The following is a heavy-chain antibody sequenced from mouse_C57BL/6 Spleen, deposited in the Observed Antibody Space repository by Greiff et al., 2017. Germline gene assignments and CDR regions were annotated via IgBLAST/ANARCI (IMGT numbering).Heavy chain of an antibody. CDR1: GFSLSTFGMG. CDR2: IWWDADK. J-gene: IGHJ1*03. CDR3: ARMTYGSSRGYFDV. Sequence: QVTLKVSGPGILQPSQTLSLTCSFSGFSLSTFGMGVGWIRQPSGKGLEWLAHIWWDADKYYNPALKSRLTISKDTSKNQVFLKIANVDTADTATYYCARMTYGSSRGYFDVWGTGTTVTVSS. D-gene: IGHD1-1*01. V-gene: IGHV8-8*01.